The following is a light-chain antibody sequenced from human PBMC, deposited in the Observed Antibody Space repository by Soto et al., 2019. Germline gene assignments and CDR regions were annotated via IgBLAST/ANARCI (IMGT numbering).Light chain of an antibody. CDR3: SAWDASLNGYV. V-gene: IGLV1-44*01. CDR1: SSNIGSKT. Sequence: QSVLTQPPSASGTPGQRLTISCSGSSSNIGSKTVNWYQQLSGTAPKLLIYSNYQRPSGVPDRFSGSKSGTSASLAISGLQSEDEADYYCSAWDASLNGYVFGTGTKLTVL. J-gene: IGLJ1*01. CDR2: SNY.